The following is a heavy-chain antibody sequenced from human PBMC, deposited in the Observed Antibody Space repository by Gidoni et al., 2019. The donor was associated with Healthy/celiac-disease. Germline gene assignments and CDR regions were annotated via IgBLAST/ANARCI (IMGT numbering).Heavy chain of an antibody. CDR2: ISYDGSNK. V-gene: IGHV3-30-3*01. D-gene: IGHD2-21*02. CDR3: ATCGGDCYNRWVAEYFQH. J-gene: IGHJ1*01. Sequence: QVQLVESGGGVVQPGRSLRLSCAASGFTFSSYAMHWVRQAPGKGLEWVAVISYDGSNKYYADSVKGRFTISRDNSKNTLYLQMNSLRAEDTAVYYCATCGGDCYNRWVAEYFQHWGQGTLVTVSS. CDR1: GFTFSSYA.